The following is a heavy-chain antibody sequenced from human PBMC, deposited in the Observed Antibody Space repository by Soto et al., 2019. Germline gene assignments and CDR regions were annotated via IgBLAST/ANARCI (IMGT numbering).Heavy chain of an antibody. Sequence: SCGAGEVSSTSYSMNWVRTAPGKGLEWVSSISSSSSYIYYADSVKGRFTISRDNAKNSLYLQMNSLRAEDTAVYYCARPQGYSYGTDYWGQGTLVTVSS. CDR3: ARPQGYSYGTDY. V-gene: IGHV3-21*01. CDR2: ISSSSSYI. J-gene: IGHJ4*02. CDR1: EVSSTSYS. D-gene: IGHD5-18*01.